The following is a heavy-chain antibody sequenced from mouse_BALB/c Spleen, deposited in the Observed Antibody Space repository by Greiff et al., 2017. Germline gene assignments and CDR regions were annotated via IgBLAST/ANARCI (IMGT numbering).Heavy chain of an antibody. J-gene: IGHJ2*01. CDR3: ARGYGSSYEDYFDY. CDR2: IDPANGNT. Sequence: VQLKQSGAELVKPGASVKLSCTASGFNIKDTYMHWVKQRPEQGLEWIGRIDPANGNTKYDPKFQGKATITADTSSNTAYLQLSSLTSEDTAVYYCARGYGSSYEDYFDYWGQGTTLTVSS. D-gene: IGHD1-1*01. V-gene: IGHV14-3*02. CDR1: GFNIKDTY.